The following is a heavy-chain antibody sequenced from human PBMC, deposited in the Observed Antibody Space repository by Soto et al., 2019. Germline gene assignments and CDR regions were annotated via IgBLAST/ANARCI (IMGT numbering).Heavy chain of an antibody. J-gene: IGHJ6*02. D-gene: IGHD1-26*01. V-gene: IGHV4-4*07. Sequence: SETLSLTCTVSGGSISSYYWSWIRQPAGKGLEWIGRIYTSGSTNYNPSLKTRVTLSVDTSKNQFSVKLSSVNAADTAVYYCARDGHSGSYPHWYYYYGMDVWGQGTTVTVSS. CDR2: IYTSGST. CDR3: ARDGHSGSYPHWYYYYGMDV. CDR1: GGSISSYY.